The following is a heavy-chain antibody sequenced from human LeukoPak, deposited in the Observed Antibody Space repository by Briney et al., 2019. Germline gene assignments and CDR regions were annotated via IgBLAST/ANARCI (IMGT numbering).Heavy chain of an antibody. Sequence: GGSLRLSCAASGFTFDDYGMSWVRQAPGKGLEWVSGINWNGGSTGYADSVKGRFTISRDNAKNSLYLQMNSLRAEDTALYHCARDLYYDILTGYYTFTEQIPNYGMDVWGQGTTVAVSS. CDR2: INWNGGST. D-gene: IGHD3-9*01. J-gene: IGHJ6*02. CDR1: GFTFDDYG. V-gene: IGHV3-20*01. CDR3: ARDLYYDILTGYYTFTEQIPNYGMDV.